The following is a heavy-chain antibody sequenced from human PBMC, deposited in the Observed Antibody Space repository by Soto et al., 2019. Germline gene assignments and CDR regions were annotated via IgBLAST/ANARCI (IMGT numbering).Heavy chain of an antibody. V-gene: IGHV3-23*01. CDR3: AKPSRITLVRGVTDY. J-gene: IGHJ4*02. CDR1: GFAFSNYA. CDR2: ISGGAGDT. D-gene: IGHD3-10*01. Sequence: PGGSLRLSCAASGFAFSNYAMNWVRQAPGKGLEWVSAISGGAGDTYYADSVKGRFTISRDNSKNTLYLQMKSLRAEDTAVYFCAKPSRITLVRGVTDYWGQGTLVTVSS.